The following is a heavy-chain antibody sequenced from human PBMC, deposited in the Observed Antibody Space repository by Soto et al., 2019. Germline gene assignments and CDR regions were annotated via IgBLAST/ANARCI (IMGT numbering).Heavy chain of an antibody. CDR1: GFSLANYP. CDR2: TSPRGDTV. V-gene: IGHV3-48*02. Sequence: VQLVESGGGLVQPGGSLRLSCVASGFSLANYPMNWVRQTPGKGLEWISYTSPRGDTVYYADSVEGRFTISRDNARNSLSLQMNSLRDEDSALYYCAKGAHTNVGWPYYFESWGQGVPVTVSS. J-gene: IGHJ4*02. CDR3: AKGAHTNVGWPYYFES. D-gene: IGHD6-19*01.